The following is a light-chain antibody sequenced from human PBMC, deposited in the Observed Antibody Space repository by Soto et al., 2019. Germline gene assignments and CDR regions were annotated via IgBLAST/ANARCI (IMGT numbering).Light chain of an antibody. CDR2: KAS. Sequence: DIQMTQSPSTLSGSVGDRVTITCQASQTISSWLAWYQQKPGKAPKLLIYKASTLKSGVPSRFSGSGSGTECTLTISSLQPDDFATYYCQHYNSYSEAFGQGTKVDIK. CDR3: QHYNSYSEA. J-gene: IGKJ1*01. CDR1: QTISSW. V-gene: IGKV1-5*03.